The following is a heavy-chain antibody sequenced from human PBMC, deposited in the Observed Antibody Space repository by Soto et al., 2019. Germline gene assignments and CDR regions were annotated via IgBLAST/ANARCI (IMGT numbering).Heavy chain of an antibody. CDR1: GFTFSSYS. V-gene: IGHV3-48*01. D-gene: IGHD3-22*01. Sequence: GGSLRLSCAASGFTFSSYSMNWVRQAPGKGLEWVSYISSSSSTTYYADSVKGRFTISRDNSKNTLYLQMNSLRAEDTAVYYCAKDIYYDVPPDDYWGQGTLVTVSS. CDR2: ISSSSSTT. CDR3: AKDIYYDVPPDDY. J-gene: IGHJ4*02.